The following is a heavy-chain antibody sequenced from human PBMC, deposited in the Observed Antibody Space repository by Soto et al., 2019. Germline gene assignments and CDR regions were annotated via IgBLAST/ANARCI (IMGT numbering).Heavy chain of an antibody. CDR3: ARDLGTALVGFDYGMDV. Sequence: GGSLRLSCAASGFTFSNYWMSWVRQAPGKGLEWVANIKKDGSDKNYVDSVEGRFSIFRDNAKNSLYLQMYGLRAEDTAVYYCARDLGTALVGFDYGMDVWGQGTTVTVSS. CDR2: IKKDGSDK. D-gene: IGHD5-18*01. J-gene: IGHJ6*02. CDR1: GFTFSNYW. V-gene: IGHV3-7*01.